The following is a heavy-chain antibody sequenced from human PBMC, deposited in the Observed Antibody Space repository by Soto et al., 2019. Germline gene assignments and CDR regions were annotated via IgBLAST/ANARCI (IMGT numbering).Heavy chain of an antibody. J-gene: IGHJ6*02. CDR1: GFTVSSNY. D-gene: IGHD6-19*01. Sequence: GGSLRLSCAASGFTVSSNYMSWVRQAPGKGLEWVSVIYSGGSTYYADSVKGRFTISRDNSKNTLYLQMNSLRAEDTAVYYCARWSGIAVAGTGYYYGMDVWGQGTPVTVYS. V-gene: IGHV3-53*01. CDR2: IYSGGST. CDR3: ARWSGIAVAGTGYYYGMDV.